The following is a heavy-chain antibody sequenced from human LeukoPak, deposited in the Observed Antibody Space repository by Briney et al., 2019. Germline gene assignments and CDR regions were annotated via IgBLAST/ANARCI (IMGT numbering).Heavy chain of an antibody. CDR1: GGSISSYY. J-gene: IGHJ3*02. CDR2: IYISGST. Sequence: SETLSLTCTVSGGSISSYYWSWIRQPAGKGLEWIGRIYISGSTNYNPSLKSRVTMSVDTSKNQFSLKLSSVTAADTAVYYRARDYSSSSGKAFDIWGQGTMVTVSS. D-gene: IGHD6-6*01. CDR3: ARDYSSSSGKAFDI. V-gene: IGHV4-4*07.